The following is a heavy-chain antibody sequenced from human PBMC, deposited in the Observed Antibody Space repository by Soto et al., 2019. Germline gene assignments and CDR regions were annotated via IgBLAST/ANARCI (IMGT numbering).Heavy chain of an antibody. D-gene: IGHD6-13*01. CDR1: GGSISSSSYY. CDR3: ATQAAAGLRWFDP. Sequence: SETLSLTCTVSGGSISSSSYYWGWIRQPPGKGLEWIGSIYYSGSTYYNPSLKSRVTISVDTSKNQFSLKLSSVTAADTAVYYCATQAAAGLRWFDPWGQGTLVTVSS. CDR2: IYYSGST. V-gene: IGHV4-39*01. J-gene: IGHJ5*02.